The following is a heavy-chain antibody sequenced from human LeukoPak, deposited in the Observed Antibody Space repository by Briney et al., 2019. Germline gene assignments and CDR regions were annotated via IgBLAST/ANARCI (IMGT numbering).Heavy chain of an antibody. CDR1: GXSISSGGYS. J-gene: IGHJ3*02. CDR3: AREVWFGDLKGAFDI. Sequence: SETLSLTCAVSGXSISSGGYSWSWIRQPPGKGLEWIGYIYHSGSTYYNPSLKSRVTISVDRSKNQFSLKLSSVTAADTAVCYCAREVWFGDLKGAFDIWGQGTMVTVSS. CDR2: IYHSGST. V-gene: IGHV4-30-2*01. D-gene: IGHD3-10*01.